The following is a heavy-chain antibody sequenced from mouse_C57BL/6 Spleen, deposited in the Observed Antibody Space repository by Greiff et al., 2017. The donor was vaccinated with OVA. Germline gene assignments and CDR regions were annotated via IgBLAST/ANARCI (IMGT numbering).Heavy chain of an antibody. V-gene: IGHV10-1*01. J-gene: IGHJ4*01. Sequence: EVQGVESGGGLVQPKGSLKLSCAASGFSFNTYAMNWVRQAPGQGLEWIARISSKSNNSATYYADSVKDRFTISRDDSESMLYLQMNNLKTEDTAMYYCVRQPSWGQGTSVNGAS. CDR2: ISSKSNNSAT. CDR3: VRQPS. CDR1: GFSFNTYA.